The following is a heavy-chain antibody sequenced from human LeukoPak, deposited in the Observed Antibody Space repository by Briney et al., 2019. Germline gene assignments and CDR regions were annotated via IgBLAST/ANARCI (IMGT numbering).Heavy chain of an antibody. D-gene: IGHD2-15*01. V-gene: IGHV3-23*01. J-gene: IGHJ4*02. CDR2: ISNNGGYT. CDR1: GFTFSSYS. CDR3: AKQLGYCSDGSCYFPY. Sequence: GGSLRLSCAASGFTFSSYSMNWVRQAPGKGLEWVSAISNNGGYTYCADSVQGRFTTSRDNSKSTLCLQMNSLRAEDTAVYYCAKQLGYCSDGSCYFPYWGQGTLVTVSS.